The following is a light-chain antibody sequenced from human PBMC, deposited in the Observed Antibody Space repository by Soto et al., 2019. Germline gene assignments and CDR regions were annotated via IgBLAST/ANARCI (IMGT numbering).Light chain of an antibody. CDR3: QHHNSYSQT. J-gene: IGKJ1*01. V-gene: IGKV1-5*01. Sequence: DIQLTQSPPTLSASAGDRVTITCRASQSIRYYLAWYQQMPGKAPKLLIYGASSLQSGVPSRFSGSGSGTEFTLTISSLQPDDFATYFCQHHNSYSQTFGQGTKVDTK. CDR2: GAS. CDR1: QSIRYY.